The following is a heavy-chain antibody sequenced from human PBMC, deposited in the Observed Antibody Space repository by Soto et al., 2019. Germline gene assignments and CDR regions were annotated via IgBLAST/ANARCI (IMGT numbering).Heavy chain of an antibody. V-gene: IGHV4-30-4*01. D-gene: IGHD4-17*01. CDR3: ARVPSTVTTVEDMPVGAKYYYYGMDV. CDR1: DGSISSGDYY. CDR2: IYYSGST. Sequence: ASETLSLTCTVSDGSISSGDYYWSWIRQPPGKGLEWIGYIYYSGSTNYNPSLKSRVTISVDTSKNQFSLKLSSVTAADTAVYYCARVPSTVTTVEDMPVGAKYYYYGMDVWGQGTTVTVSS. J-gene: IGHJ6*02.